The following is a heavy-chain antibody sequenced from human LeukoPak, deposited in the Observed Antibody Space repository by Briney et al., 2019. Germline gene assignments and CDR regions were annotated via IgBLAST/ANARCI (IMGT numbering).Heavy chain of an antibody. CDR1: GYTFPRYG. V-gene: IGHV1-18*01. J-gene: IGHJ3*02. CDR2: ISAYNGNT. D-gene: IGHD1-26*01. Sequence: GASVKVSCKASGYTFPRYGVSWVRLAPGQGLEWMAWISAYNGNTDYAQNFQGRVNMTTDTSTSPAYMELRSLRSDDTAVYYCPRARYLTGSRDDAFDIWGQGTVVTVSS. CDR3: PRARYLTGSRDDAFDI.